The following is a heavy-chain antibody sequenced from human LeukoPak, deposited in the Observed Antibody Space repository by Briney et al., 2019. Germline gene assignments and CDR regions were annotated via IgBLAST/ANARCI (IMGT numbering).Heavy chain of an antibody. D-gene: IGHD3-10*01. CDR3: ARGYGSGSRSFDY. CDR2: IIPILGIA. CDR1: GGTFSSYA. Sequence: SVKVSCKASGGTFSSYAISWVRQAPGQGLEWMGRIIPILGIANYAQKFQGRVTITADKSTSTAYMELGSLRSEDMAVYYCARGYGSGSRSFDYWGQGTLVTVSS. J-gene: IGHJ4*02. V-gene: IGHV1-69*04.